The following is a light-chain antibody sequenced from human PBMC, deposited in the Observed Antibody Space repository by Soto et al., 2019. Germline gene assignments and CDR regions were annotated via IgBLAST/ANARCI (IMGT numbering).Light chain of an antibody. CDR1: GSDVGGHTS. V-gene: IGLV2-14*03. J-gene: IGLJ3*02. Sequence: QSALTQPASVSGSPGQSITISCTGTGSDVGGHTSLSWYQQYPGKAPKLVIYDVSNRPSGISNRFSGSKSGNTASLTISGLQAEDEADFYCSSYTDRHTVTFGGGTKLTVL. CDR2: DVS. CDR3: SSYTDRHTVT.